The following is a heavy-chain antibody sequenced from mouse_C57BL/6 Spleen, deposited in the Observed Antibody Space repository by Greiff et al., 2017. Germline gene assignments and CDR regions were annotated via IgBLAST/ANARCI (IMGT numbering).Heavy chain of an antibody. J-gene: IGHJ3*01. CDR2: ISSGSSTI. CDR1: GFTFSDYG. CDR3: ARIYYDFAY. D-gene: IGHD2-4*01. Sequence: EVKVVESGGGLVKPGGSLKLSCAASGFTFSDYGMHWVRQAPEKGLEWVAYISSGSSTIYYADTVKGRFTISRDNAKNTLFLQMTSLRSEDTAMYYCARIYYDFAYWGQGTLVTVSA. V-gene: IGHV5-17*01.